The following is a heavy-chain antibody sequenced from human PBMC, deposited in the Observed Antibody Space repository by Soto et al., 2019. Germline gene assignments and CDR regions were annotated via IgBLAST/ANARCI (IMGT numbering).Heavy chain of an antibody. V-gene: IGHV3-74*01. D-gene: IGHD3-22*01. CDR1: GFTFSSYW. CDR2: INSDGSRT. Sequence: EVQLVESGGGIVQPGGSLRLSCAASGFTFSSYWMHWVRQAPGKGLVWVSRINSDGSRTSYADSAKGRFTISRDNAKNTVYLKMNRLRAEDTAVYYCARGDGAYYDGNGYLGRHWGQGTLVTVSS. J-gene: IGHJ4*02. CDR3: ARGDGAYYDGNGYLGRH.